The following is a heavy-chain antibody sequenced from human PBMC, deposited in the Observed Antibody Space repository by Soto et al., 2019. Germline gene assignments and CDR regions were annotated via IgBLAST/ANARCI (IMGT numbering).Heavy chain of an antibody. D-gene: IGHD2-15*01. J-gene: IGHJ4*02. CDR2: IIPIFGTA. V-gene: IGHV1-69*06. CDR1: GGTFSRYA. CDR3: AKRAYCSGGSCFQPGFDY. Sequence: SVKVSCKASGGTFSRYAISWVRQAPGQGLEWMGGIIPIFGTANYAQKFQGRVTITADKSTSTAYMELSSLRSEDTAVYYCAKRAYCSGGSCFQPGFDYWGQGTLVTVSS.